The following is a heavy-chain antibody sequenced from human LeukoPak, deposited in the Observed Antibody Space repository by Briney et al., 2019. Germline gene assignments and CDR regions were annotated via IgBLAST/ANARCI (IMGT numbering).Heavy chain of an antibody. Sequence: GGSLRLSCAASGFTFSSYAMSWVRQAPGKGLEWVPAISGSGGSTYYADSVKGRFTISRDNSENTLYLQMNSLRAEDTAVYYCAKRSGYYHFDYWGQGTLVTVSS. CDR3: AKRSGYYHFDY. J-gene: IGHJ4*02. V-gene: IGHV3-23*01. D-gene: IGHD3-3*01. CDR2: ISGSGGST. CDR1: GFTFSSYA.